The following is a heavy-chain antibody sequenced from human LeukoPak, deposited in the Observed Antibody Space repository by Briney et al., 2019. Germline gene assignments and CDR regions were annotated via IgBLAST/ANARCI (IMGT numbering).Heavy chain of an antibody. V-gene: IGHV3-48*04. D-gene: IGHD3-3*01. Sequence: GGSLRLSCAASGFTFSTYMMSWVRQAPGKGLEWISYISDKSDSILYADSVKGRFSISRDNAKNSLYLQINNLGAEDTAVYFCARAPLVFWSGYLGMDVWGKGTTVTVSS. CDR3: ARAPLVFWSGYLGMDV. J-gene: IGHJ6*04. CDR1: GFTFSTYM. CDR2: ISDKSDSI.